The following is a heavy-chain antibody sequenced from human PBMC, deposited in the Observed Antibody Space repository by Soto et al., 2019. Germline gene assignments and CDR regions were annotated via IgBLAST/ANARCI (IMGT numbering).Heavy chain of an antibody. CDR2: ISGSGGST. J-gene: IGHJ3*02. D-gene: IGHD6-13*01. Sequence: GGSLRLSCAASGFTFSSYAMSWVRKAPGKGLEWVSAISGSGGSTYYADSVKGRFTISRDNSKNTLYLQMNGLRAEDTAVYYCAKDRVAAAGTDAFDIWGQGTMVTVSS. CDR1: GFTFSSYA. V-gene: IGHV3-23*01. CDR3: AKDRVAAAGTDAFDI.